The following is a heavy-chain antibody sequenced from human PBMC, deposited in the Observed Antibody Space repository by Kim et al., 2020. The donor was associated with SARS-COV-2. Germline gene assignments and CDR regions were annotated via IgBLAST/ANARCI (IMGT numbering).Heavy chain of an antibody. CDR1: GGSFSGYY. Sequence: SETLSLTCAVYGGSFSGYYWSWIRQPPGKGLEWIGEINHSGSTNYNPSLKSRVTISVDTSKNQFSLKLSSVTAADTAVYYCARGGPISLGSGSYPDYWGQGTLVTVSS. CDR2: INHSGST. V-gene: IGHV4-34*01. D-gene: IGHD3-10*01. J-gene: IGHJ4*02. CDR3: ARGGPISLGSGSYPDY.